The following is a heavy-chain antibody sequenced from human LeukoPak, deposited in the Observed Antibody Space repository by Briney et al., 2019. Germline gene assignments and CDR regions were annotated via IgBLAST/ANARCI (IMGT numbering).Heavy chain of an antibody. CDR2: ISNSGSTI. CDR1: GFTFSNYE. Sequence: PGGSLTLSCATSGFTFSNYEMIWVRQAPGKGLEGVSYISNSGSTIYYADSVKSRFTISRDNAKNSLYLQMNSLRAEDTAVYYCARFKSAPKLWFGEFYDGYFDLWGRGTLVTVSS. V-gene: IGHV3-48*03. CDR3: ARFKSAPKLWFGEFYDGYFDL. D-gene: IGHD3-10*01. J-gene: IGHJ2*01.